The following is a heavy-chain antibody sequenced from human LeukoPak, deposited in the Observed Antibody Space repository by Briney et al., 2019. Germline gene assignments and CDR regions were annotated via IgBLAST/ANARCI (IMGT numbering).Heavy chain of an antibody. CDR3: ARNFFTGTTSHWFDP. Sequence: EASVKVSCKASGYTFTGYYMHWVRQAPGQGLEWMGWINPNSGGTNYAQKFQGRVTMTRDTSVSTAYMELSRLRSDDTAMYYCARNFFTGTTSHWFDPWGQGTLVTVSS. D-gene: IGHD1-7*01. J-gene: IGHJ5*02. CDR1: GYTFTGYY. CDR2: INPNSGGT. V-gene: IGHV1-2*02.